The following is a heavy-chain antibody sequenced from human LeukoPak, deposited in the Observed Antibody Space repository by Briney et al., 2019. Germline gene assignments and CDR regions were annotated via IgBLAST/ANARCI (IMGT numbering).Heavy chain of an antibody. V-gene: IGHV4-39*01. CDR3: ASEVVAAGTDY. CDR2: IYYSGST. CDR1: GGSISSTNYY. D-gene: IGHD6-13*01. J-gene: IGHJ4*02. Sequence: SETLSLTCSVSGGSISSTNYYWAWIHQPPGKGLEWIGSIYYSGSTYYNPSLKGRVIISVDTSKNQFSLTVSSVTAADRAVYYCASEVVAAGTDYWGQGTLVTVSS.